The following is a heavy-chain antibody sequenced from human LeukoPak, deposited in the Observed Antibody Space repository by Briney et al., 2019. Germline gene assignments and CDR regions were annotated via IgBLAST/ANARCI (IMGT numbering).Heavy chain of an antibody. V-gene: IGHV3-48*04. CDR3: ARDQGEMATIRRGAFDI. CDR2: ISSSSSTI. D-gene: IGHD5-24*01. CDR1: GFSFSTYS. J-gene: IGHJ3*02. Sequence: PGGSLRLSCAASGFSFSTYSMNWVRQAPGKGLEWVSYISSSSSTIYYADSVKGRFTISRDNAKNSLSLQMNSLRAEDTAVYYCARDQGEMATIRRGAFDIWGQGTMVTVSS.